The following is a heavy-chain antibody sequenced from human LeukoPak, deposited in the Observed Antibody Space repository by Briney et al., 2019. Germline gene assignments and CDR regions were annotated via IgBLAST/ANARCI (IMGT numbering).Heavy chain of an antibody. Sequence: GASVKVSCKASGYTFTSYDINWVRQATGQGLEWMGWMNPNSGNTGYAQKFQGRVTMTTNTSISTAYMELSILRSEDTAVYYCARREYGSGSYHLVYWGQGTLVTVSS. CDR1: GYTFTSYD. V-gene: IGHV1-8*01. CDR2: MNPNSGNT. CDR3: ARREYGSGSYHLVY. J-gene: IGHJ4*02. D-gene: IGHD3-10*01.